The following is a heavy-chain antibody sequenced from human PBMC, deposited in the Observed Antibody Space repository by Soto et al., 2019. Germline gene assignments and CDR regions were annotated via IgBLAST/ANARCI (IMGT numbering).Heavy chain of an antibody. D-gene: IGHD7-27*01. CDR3: ARGVGIDY. V-gene: IGHV3-21*01. Sequence: GESLKISCSASGFTFNTYTMNWVRQAPGKGLEWVSSISSANSYIYYADSVKGRFTISRDNAENSLYLQMGSLRAEDTAVYYCARGVGIDYWGQGTLVTVSS. CDR2: ISSANSYI. J-gene: IGHJ4*02. CDR1: GFTFNTYT.